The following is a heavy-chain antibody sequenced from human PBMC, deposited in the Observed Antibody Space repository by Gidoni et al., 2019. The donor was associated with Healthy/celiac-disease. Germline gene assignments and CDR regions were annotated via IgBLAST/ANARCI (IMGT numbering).Heavy chain of an antibody. CDR3: ARQWLRGWFDP. V-gene: IGHV4-39*01. Sequence: QLQLQESGPGLVKPSETLSLTCPVSGGSISSSSYYWGWIRQPPGKGLEWIGSIYYSGSTYYNPSLKSRVTISVDTSKNQFSLKLSSVTAADTAVYYCARQWLRGWFDPWGQGTLVTVSS. CDR1: GGSISSSSYY. D-gene: IGHD3-22*01. J-gene: IGHJ5*02. CDR2: IYYSGST.